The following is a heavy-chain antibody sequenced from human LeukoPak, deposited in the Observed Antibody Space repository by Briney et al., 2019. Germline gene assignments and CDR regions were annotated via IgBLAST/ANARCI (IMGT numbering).Heavy chain of an antibody. CDR1: GYTFTSYG. Sequence: ASVKVSCKASGYTFTSYGFSWVRRAPGQGLEYMGWISAYNANTNYAQKFQGRVTLTTDTSTSMAYMELRSLRSDDTAVYYCARASRGPPSEPAFENWGQGTLVTVSS. V-gene: IGHV1-18*01. D-gene: IGHD1-14*01. J-gene: IGHJ4*02. CDR3: ARASRGPPSEPAFEN. CDR2: ISAYNANT.